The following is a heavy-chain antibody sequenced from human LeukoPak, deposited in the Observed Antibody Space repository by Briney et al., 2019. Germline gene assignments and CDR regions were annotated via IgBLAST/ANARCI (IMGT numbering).Heavy chain of an antibody. CDR2: ISSTGGTI. CDR3: ARNIGYCSSTNCYDSFHADY. J-gene: IGHJ4*02. V-gene: IGHV3-11*01. Sequence: GGSLRLSCAASGFIFSDYYMTWIRQAPGKGLEWVSYISSTGGTISYADSVKDRFTISRDNAKNSLYLQMNSLRAEDTAVYYCARNIGYCSSTNCYDSFHADYWGQGTLVTVSS. D-gene: IGHD2-2*01. CDR1: GFIFSDYY.